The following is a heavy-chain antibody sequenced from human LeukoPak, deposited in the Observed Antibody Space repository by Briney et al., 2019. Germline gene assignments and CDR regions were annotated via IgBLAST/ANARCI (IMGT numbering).Heavy chain of an antibody. CDR2: MSAYNGNT. CDR3: ARPKGGSQSPGAFDI. J-gene: IGHJ3*02. CDR1: GYTFTSYD. D-gene: IGHD3-16*01. V-gene: IGHV1-18*01. Sequence: GASVKVSCKASGYTFTSYDINWVRQATGQGLEWMGWMSAYNGNTNYAQKLQGRVTMTTDTSTSTAYMELRSLRSDDTAVYYCARPKGGSQSPGAFDIWGQGTMVTVSS.